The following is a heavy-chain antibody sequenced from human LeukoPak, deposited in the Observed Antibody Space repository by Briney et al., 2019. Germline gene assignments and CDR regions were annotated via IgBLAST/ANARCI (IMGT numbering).Heavy chain of an antibody. V-gene: IGHV4-34*01. J-gene: IGHJ4*03. D-gene: IGHD1-1*01. CDR1: GESFGAYY. CDR2: IYHRGDT. Sequence: SETLSLTCAVYGESFGAYYWSWIRQSPGKGLEWIAEIYHRGDTNYNPSVKSRVTISIDTSKNQFSLKVRSLTAADTAVYYCARGPTISETGYFDFWGQGTLVTVSS. CDR3: ARGPTISETGYFDF.